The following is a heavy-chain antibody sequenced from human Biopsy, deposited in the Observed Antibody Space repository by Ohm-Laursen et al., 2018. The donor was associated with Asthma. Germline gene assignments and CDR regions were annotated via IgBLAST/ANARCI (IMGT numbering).Heavy chain of an antibody. CDR2: INHRGST. Sequence: GTLSLTCAVSGDSITSGGCCWNWIRQHPGKGLEWIGEINHRGSTNYNPSLKSRVSLSGDTSKNHFSVKLRSVTAADTAVYYCARSPYYYGLLGPTRGFGVYAVWGHGTLVTVSS. V-gene: IGHV4-34*01. CDR3: ARSPYYYGLLGPTRGFGVYAV. J-gene: IGHJ3*01. D-gene: IGHD3-10*01. CDR1: GDSITSGGCC.